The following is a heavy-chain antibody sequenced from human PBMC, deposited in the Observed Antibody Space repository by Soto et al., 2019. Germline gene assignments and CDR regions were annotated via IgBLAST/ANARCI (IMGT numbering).Heavy chain of an antibody. Sequence: VASVKVSCKASGYTFTSYYMHWVRQAPGQGLEWMGIINPSGGSTSYAQKFQGRVTMTRDTSTSTVYMELSSLRSEDTAVYYCARDGRIQLWSSSLNWFDPWGQGTLVTVSS. D-gene: IGHD5-18*01. CDR3: ARDGRIQLWSSSLNWFDP. CDR1: GYTFTSYY. J-gene: IGHJ5*02. V-gene: IGHV1-46*01. CDR2: INPSGGST.